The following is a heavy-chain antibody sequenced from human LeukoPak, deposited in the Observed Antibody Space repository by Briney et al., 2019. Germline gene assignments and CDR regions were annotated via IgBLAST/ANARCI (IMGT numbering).Heavy chain of an antibody. CDR2: ISYDGSTK. V-gene: IGHV3-30*18. J-gene: IGHJ1*01. CDR3: AKNPATGTYGGYFQH. D-gene: IGHD4-17*01. CDR1: GFTFSSYG. Sequence: GGSLRLSCAASGFTFSSYGMYWVRQAPGKGLEWVAVISYDGSTKYYADSVKGRFTISRDNSKNTLYLQMNSLRAEDTAVYYCAKNPATGTYGGYFQHWGQGTLVTVSS.